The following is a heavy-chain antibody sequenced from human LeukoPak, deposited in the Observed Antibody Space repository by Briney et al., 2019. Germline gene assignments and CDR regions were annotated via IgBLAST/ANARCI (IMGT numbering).Heavy chain of an antibody. CDR3: ARAPLTRYWYESSFDHDTFYYYMDV. D-gene: IGHD3-22*01. J-gene: IGHJ6*03. Sequence: ETLSLTCTVSGGSISSSNYYWGWIRQPPGKGLEWVANIKQDGSEKYYVDSVKGRFTISRDNAKNSLYLQMNSLRAEDTAFYYCARAPLTRYWYESSFDHDTFYYYMDVWGKGTTVTVSS. V-gene: IGHV3-7*03. CDR2: IKQDGSEK. CDR1: GGSISSSNYY.